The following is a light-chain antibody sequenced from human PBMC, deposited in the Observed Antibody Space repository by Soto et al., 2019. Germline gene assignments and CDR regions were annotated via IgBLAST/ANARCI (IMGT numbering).Light chain of an antibody. J-gene: IGKJ1*01. CDR1: ESVSDSQ. V-gene: IGKV3-20*01. CDR3: QQYGTSRWT. Sequence: EIVLAQSPATLSLSPGERATLSCRTSESVSDSQLAWYQQRPGQAPRLLTYGVSSRAAGIADRFSGSGSGTDFTLTISRLEPEDFALYYCQQYGTSRWTFGQGTKVDIK. CDR2: GVS.